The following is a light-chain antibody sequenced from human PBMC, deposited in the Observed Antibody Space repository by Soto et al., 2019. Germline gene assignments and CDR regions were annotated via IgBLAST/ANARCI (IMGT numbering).Light chain of an antibody. CDR3: QHYGSSRT. Sequence: EIVLTQSPGTLSLSPGERATLSCRASQTVRSTDLAWYQQKPGQAPRLLIYDVSSRASGIPDRFSGSGSGSDFALTISRLEPEDFAVYYCQHYGSSRTFGQGTKVDIK. CDR1: QTVRSTD. V-gene: IGKV3-20*01. CDR2: DVS. J-gene: IGKJ1*01.